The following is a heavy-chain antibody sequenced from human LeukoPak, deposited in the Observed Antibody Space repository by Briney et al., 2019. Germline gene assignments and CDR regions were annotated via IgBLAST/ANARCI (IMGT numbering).Heavy chain of an antibody. CDR3: AKVRYCSGVNCYPDDN. J-gene: IGHJ4*02. V-gene: IGHV3-30*02. D-gene: IGHD2-15*01. Sequence: GGSLRLSCVASGFTFSSYDMTWVRQAPGKGLNWVAFIRYDGNNKYYADSVKGRFTISRDNSKNMLYLEMNSLSTEDTAVYYCAKVRYCSGVNCYPDDNWGQGTLVTVSS. CDR1: GFTFSSYD. CDR2: IRYDGNNK.